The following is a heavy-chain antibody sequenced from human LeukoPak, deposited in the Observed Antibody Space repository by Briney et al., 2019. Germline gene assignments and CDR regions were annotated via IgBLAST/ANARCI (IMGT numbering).Heavy chain of an antibody. J-gene: IGHJ4*02. Sequence: LGESLKISCKGSGYSFTSYWIGWVRQMPGKGLEWMGIIYPGDSDTRYSPSFQGQVTISADKSISTAYLQWSSLKASDTAMYYCARQRCSGGSCYPSWADYWGQGTLVTVSS. CDR3: ARQRCSGGSCYPSWADY. V-gene: IGHV5-51*01. CDR2: IYPGDSDT. CDR1: GYSFTSYW. D-gene: IGHD2-15*01.